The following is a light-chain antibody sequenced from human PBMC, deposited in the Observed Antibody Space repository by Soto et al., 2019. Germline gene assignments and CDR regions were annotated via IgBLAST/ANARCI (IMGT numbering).Light chain of an antibody. CDR3: HQYGSSTRT. CDR1: QSVRSSC. J-gene: IGKJ4*02. V-gene: IGKV3-20*01. Sequence: LLTQPPGTLSLCPWERATLSCRPXQSVRSSCLAWYQQKPGEAPRLLXDGXSSRATGSPDRFSGSGSATDFTLTISRLEPEDFAAYYCHQYGSSTRTFGGGTKVDIK. CDR2: GXS.